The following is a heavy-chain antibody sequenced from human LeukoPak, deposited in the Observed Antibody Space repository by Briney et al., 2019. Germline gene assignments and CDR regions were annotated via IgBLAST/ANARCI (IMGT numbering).Heavy chain of an antibody. D-gene: IGHD4-17*01. V-gene: IGHV4-39*01. Sequence: SETLSLTCTVSGGSISSSSYYWGWIRQPPGKGLEWSGSIYYSGSTYYHPSLKSRVSISVETSKNQFPLKLSSVTAADTAVYYCAKQRRDYGDYDYFDYWGQGTLVTVSS. J-gene: IGHJ4*02. CDR1: GGSISSSSYY. CDR3: AKQRRDYGDYDYFDY. CDR2: IYYSGST.